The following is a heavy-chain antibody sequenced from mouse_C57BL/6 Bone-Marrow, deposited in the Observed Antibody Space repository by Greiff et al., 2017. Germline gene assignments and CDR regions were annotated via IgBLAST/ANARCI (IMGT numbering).Heavy chain of an antibody. V-gene: IGHV1-50*01. D-gene: IGHD4-1*01. J-gene: IGHJ3*01. Sequence: VQLQQPGAELVKPGASVKLSCKASGYTFTSYWMQWVKQRPGQGLEWIGEIDPSDSYTNCNQKFKGKATLTVDTSSSTAYMQLSSLTSEDSAVYYCASPGAWFAYWGQGTLVTVSA. CDR2: IDPSDSYT. CDR3: ASPGAWFAY. CDR1: GYTFTSYW.